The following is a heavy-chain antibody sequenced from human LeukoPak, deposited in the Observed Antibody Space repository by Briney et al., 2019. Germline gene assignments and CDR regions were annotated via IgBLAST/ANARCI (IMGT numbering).Heavy chain of an antibody. D-gene: IGHD3-22*01. V-gene: IGHV1-2*02. J-gene: IGHJ6*03. CDR1: GYTFTGYY. CDR2: INPNSGGT. Sequence: ASVKVSCKASGYTFTGYYMHWVRQAPGQGLEWMGWINPNSGGTNYAQKFQGRVTMTRDTSISTAYMELSRLRSDDTAVYYCARAVRDSSGYYFFPNYYYYYMDVWGKGTTVTVSS. CDR3: ARAVRDSSGYYFFPNYYYYYMDV.